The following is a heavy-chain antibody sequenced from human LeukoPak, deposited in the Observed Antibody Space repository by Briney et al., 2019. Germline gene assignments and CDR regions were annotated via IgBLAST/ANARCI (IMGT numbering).Heavy chain of an antibody. CDR3: ARAGNNWSFDY. CDR2: TNHSGSA. CDR1: GGPFSGYY. D-gene: IGHD1-1*01. V-gene: IGHV4-34*01. J-gene: IGHJ4*02. Sequence: PSETLSLTCAVYGGPFSGYYWSWIRQPPGKGLEWIGETNHSGSANYNPSLKSRVTMAVDTSKNQFSLEVSSVTAADTAVYYCARAGNNWSFDYWGQGTLVTVSS.